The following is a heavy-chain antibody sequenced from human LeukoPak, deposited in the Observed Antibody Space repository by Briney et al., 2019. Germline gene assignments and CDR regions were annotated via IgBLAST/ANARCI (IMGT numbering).Heavy chain of an antibody. J-gene: IGHJ4*02. CDR3: ARGFGYYCGADCYQPLDY. CDR1: GASISRYY. CDR2: IYYSGTT. Sequence: SETLSLTCTVSGASISRYYWSWIRQPPGKGLEWIGYIYYSGTTNYNPPLKSRVSISVDTSKNQFSLNLTSVTAADTAVYYCARGFGYYCGADCYQPLDYWGQGTLVTVSS. V-gene: IGHV4-59*01. D-gene: IGHD2-21*02.